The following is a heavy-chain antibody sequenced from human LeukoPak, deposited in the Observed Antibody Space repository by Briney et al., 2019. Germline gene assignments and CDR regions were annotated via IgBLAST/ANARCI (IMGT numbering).Heavy chain of an antibody. CDR1: GYTFINHA. CDR2: INIGNGNT. V-gene: IGHV1-3*04. D-gene: IGHD2-21*01. Sequence: ASVTVSCKASGYTFINHAIHWVRQATGQRLEWMGWINIGNGNTKYSQNFQGRITITRDTSATTAYMDLSSLRSEDTAVYYCARRLGRSFDYWGQGTLVTVSS. CDR3: ARRLGRSFDY. J-gene: IGHJ4*02.